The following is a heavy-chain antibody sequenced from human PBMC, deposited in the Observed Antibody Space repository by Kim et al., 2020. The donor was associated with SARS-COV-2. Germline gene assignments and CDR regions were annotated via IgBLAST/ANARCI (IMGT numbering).Heavy chain of an antibody. Sequence: SETLSLTCTVSGYSISSGYYWGWIRQPPGKGLEWIGSIYHSGSTYYNPSLKSRVTISVDTSKNQFSLKLSSVTAADTAVYYCAREYYDSSGYYYPSDYWGQGTLVTVSS. CDR2: IYHSGST. J-gene: IGHJ4*02. CDR1: GYSISSGYY. CDR3: AREYYDSSGYYYPSDY. D-gene: IGHD3-22*01. V-gene: IGHV4-38-2*02.